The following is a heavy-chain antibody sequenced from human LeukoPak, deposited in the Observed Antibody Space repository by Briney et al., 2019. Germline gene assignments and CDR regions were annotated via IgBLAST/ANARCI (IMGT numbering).Heavy chain of an antibody. CDR2: ISSSGSTI. J-gene: IGHJ5*02. CDR3: AKDLGRSIPNWFDP. CDR1: GFTFSDYY. V-gene: IGHV3-11*04. Sequence: GGSLRLSCAASGFTFSDYYMSWIRQAPGKGLEWVSYISSSGSTIYYADSVKGRFTISRDNSKNTLYLQMNSLRAEDTAVYYCAKDLGRSIPNWFDPWGQGTLVTVSS. D-gene: IGHD2-21*01.